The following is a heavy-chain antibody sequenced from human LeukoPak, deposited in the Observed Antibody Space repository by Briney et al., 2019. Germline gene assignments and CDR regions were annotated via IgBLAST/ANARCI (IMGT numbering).Heavy chain of an antibody. Sequence: GGSLRLPCAASGSTFSDYYMSWIRQAPGKGLEWVSYISSSGSTIYYADSVKGRFTISRDNVKNSLYLQMNSLRAEDTAVYYCARDWGVGRRDYWGQGTLVTVSS. V-gene: IGHV3-11*01. CDR3: ARDWGVGRRDY. CDR2: ISSSGSTI. CDR1: GSTFSDYY. J-gene: IGHJ4*02. D-gene: IGHD3-10*01.